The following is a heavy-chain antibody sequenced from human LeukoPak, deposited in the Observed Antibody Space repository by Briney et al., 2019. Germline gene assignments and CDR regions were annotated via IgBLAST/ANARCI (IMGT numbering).Heavy chain of an antibody. D-gene: IGHD3-22*01. V-gene: IGHV1-18*01. CDR3: ARDGHTVGYSDY. J-gene: IGHJ4*02. CDR2: ISAYNGNT. Sequence: GAAVKVSCKASGYTFTSYGISWVRQPPGQGLEWVGWISAYNGNTNYAQKLQGRVTMTTDTSTSTAYMELRSLRSDDTAVYYCARDGHTVGYSDYWGQGTLVTVSS. CDR1: GYTFTSYG.